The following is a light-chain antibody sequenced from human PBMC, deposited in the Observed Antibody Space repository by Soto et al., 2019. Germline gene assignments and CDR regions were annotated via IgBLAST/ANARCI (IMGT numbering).Light chain of an antibody. CDR3: QQRSNWPRT. CDR1: QSVSNY. CDR2: DAP. Sequence: ESVLTQSPATLSLSPGERATLSCRASQSVSNYLGWDQKKPGQAPRLLIYDAPNRATGIPARFSGSGSGTDFTLTIRSLEPGDFAVYYCQQRSNWPRTFGQGTKVDIK. V-gene: IGKV3-11*01. J-gene: IGKJ1*01.